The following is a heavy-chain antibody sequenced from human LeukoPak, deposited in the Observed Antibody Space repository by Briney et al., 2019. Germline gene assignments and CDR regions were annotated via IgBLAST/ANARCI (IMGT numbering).Heavy chain of an antibody. Sequence: ASVKVSCKASGYTFTSYGISWVRQAPGQGLEWMGCISAYNGNTNYAQKLQGRVTMTTDTSTSTAYMELRSLRSEDTAVYYCASSDYYGSGSYYSQDYYYGMDVWGHGTTVTVSS. V-gene: IGHV1-18*01. J-gene: IGHJ6*02. CDR2: ISAYNGNT. CDR3: ASSDYYGSGSYYSQDYYYGMDV. CDR1: GYTFTSYG. D-gene: IGHD3-10*01.